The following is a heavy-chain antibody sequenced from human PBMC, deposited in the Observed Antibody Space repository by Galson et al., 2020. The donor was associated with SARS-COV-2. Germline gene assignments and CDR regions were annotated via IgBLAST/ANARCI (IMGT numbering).Heavy chain of an antibody. J-gene: IGHJ6*02. CDR1: GFTFSSFV. CDR3: VRAQGFCSAGTCYYYGMDV. V-gene: IGHV3-30*04. D-gene: IGHD2-15*01. CDR2: ISYDGSNK. Sequence: GGSLRLSCAASGFTFSSFVMHWVRQAPGKGLEWVAVISYDGSNKYYADSVKGRFTISRDNSKNTLFLQMNSLRAEDTAVYYCVRAQGFCSAGTCYYYGMDVWGQGTTVTVSS.